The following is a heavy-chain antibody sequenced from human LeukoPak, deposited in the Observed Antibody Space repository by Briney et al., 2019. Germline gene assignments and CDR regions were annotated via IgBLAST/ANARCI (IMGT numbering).Heavy chain of an antibody. CDR1: GGSISSGGYY. Sequence: PSQTLSLTCTVSGGSISSGGYYWSWIRQHPGKGLEWIGYIYYSGSTYYNPSLKSRVTISVDTSKNQFSLKLSSVTAADTAVYYCARSRPLWFGELLLGGFDYWGQGTLVTVSS. CDR2: IYYSGST. J-gene: IGHJ4*02. V-gene: IGHV4-31*03. CDR3: ARSRPLWFGELLLGGFDY. D-gene: IGHD3-10*01.